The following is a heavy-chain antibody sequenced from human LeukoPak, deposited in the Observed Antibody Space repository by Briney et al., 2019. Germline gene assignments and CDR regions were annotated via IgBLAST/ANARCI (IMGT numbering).Heavy chain of an antibody. CDR3: AREGYSSGWYGPDY. CDR2: ISSSSSYI. D-gene: IGHD6-19*01. CDR1: GFTFSSYS. V-gene: IGHV3-21*01. Sequence: GSLRLSCAASGFTFSSYSMNWVRQAPGEGLEWVSSISSSSSYIYYADSVKGRFTISRDNAKNSLYLQMNSLRAEDTAVYYCAREGYSSGWYGPDYWGQGTLVTVSS. J-gene: IGHJ4*02.